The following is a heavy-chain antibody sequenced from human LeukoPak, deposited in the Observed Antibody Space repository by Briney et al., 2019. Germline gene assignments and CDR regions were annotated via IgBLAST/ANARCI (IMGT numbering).Heavy chain of an antibody. CDR3: ARAKVRGVIIKSFDY. J-gene: IGHJ4*02. V-gene: IGHV3-23*01. Sequence: GGSLRLSCAASGFTFSSYAMSWVRQAPGKGLEWVSAISGSGGSTYYADSVKGRFTISRDNSKNTPYLQMNSLRAEDTAVYYCARAKVRGVIIKSFDYWGQGTLVTVSS. D-gene: IGHD3-10*01. CDR1: GFTFSSYA. CDR2: ISGSGGST.